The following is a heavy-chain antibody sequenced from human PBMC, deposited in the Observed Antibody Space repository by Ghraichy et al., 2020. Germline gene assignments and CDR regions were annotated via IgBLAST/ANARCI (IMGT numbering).Heavy chain of an antibody. V-gene: IGHV4-34*01. D-gene: IGHD3-16*02. CDR2: INHSGST. J-gene: IGHJ4*02. CDR1: GGSFSGYY. CDR3: ARAGRYYDYVWGSYRYLPGDY. Sequence: SETLSLTCAVYGGSFSGYYWSWIRQPPGKGLEWIGEINHSGSTNYNPSLKSRVTISVDTSKNQFSLKLSSVTAADTAVYYCARAGRYYDYVWGSYRYLPGDYWGQGTLVTVSS.